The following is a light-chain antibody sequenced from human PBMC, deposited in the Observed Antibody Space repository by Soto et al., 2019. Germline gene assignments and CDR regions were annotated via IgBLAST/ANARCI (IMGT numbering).Light chain of an antibody. J-gene: IGKJ2*01. CDR1: PDISSW. CDR2: AAS. Sequence: DLQMTQSPSSVSASVGDRVTITCRASPDISSWLAWYQQKPGKAPKLLIYAASSLQSGVPSMFSGSGSGTDFTLTISSLQPEDFATYYCQEANNFPYTFGQGTKLEIK. V-gene: IGKV1D-12*01. CDR3: QEANNFPYT.